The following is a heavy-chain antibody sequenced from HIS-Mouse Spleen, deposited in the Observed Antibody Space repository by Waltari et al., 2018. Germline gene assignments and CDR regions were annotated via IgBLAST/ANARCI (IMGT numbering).Heavy chain of an antibody. CDR1: GGSLSSSSYY. CDR2: IYYSGST. Sequence: QLQLQESGPGLVKPSATLSLPCTVSGGSLSSSSYYWGWIRHPPGKGLEGIGGIYYSGSTYYNPSLKSRVTISVDTSKNQFSLKLSSVTAADTAVYYCAREIPYSSSWYDWYFDLWGRGTLVTVSS. CDR3: AREIPYSSSWYDWYFDL. D-gene: IGHD6-13*01. J-gene: IGHJ2*01. V-gene: IGHV4-39*07.